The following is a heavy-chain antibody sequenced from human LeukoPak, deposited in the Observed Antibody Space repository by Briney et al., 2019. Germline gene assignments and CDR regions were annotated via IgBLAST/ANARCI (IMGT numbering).Heavy chain of an antibody. D-gene: IGHD2-15*01. CDR2: INWNGGRT. J-gene: IGHJ4*02. CDR3: AKDSDLHCSGGSCTNFDY. V-gene: IGHV3-20*04. Sequence: GGSLRLSCAASGFTFNDYGMSWVRQAPGKGLEWVSGINWNGGRTGYADSMKGRFTISRDNAKNSLYLQMNSLRAEDTAVYYCAKDSDLHCSGGSCTNFDYWGQGTLVTVSS. CDR1: GFTFNDYG.